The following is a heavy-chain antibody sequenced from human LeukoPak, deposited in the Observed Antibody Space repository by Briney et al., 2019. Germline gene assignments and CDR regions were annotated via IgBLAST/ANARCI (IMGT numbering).Heavy chain of an antibody. D-gene: IGHD6-13*01. J-gene: IGHJ6*02. V-gene: IGHV6-1*01. CDR2: TYYRSKWSN. Sequence: SQTLSLTCAISGDSVSSNSASWNWIRQSPSRGLEWLGRTYYRSKWSNDYAEPVKSRITINPDTSKNEFSLQLNSVTPEDTAVYYCARDQYCSTRYGMDVWGQGTTVTVSS. CDR1: GDSVSSNSAS. CDR3: ARDQYCSTRYGMDV.